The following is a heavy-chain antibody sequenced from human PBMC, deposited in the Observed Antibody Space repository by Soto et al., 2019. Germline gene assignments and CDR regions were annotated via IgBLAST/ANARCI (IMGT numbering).Heavy chain of an antibody. Sequence: ASVKVSCKASGGTFSSYAISWVRQAPGQGLEWMGGIIPIFGTANYAQKFQGRVTITADESTSTAYMELSSLRSEDTAVYYCASGDYDILTGYPNYYYGMDVWGQGTTVTVSS. CDR2: IIPIFGTA. V-gene: IGHV1-69*13. CDR3: ASGDYDILTGYPNYYYGMDV. D-gene: IGHD3-9*01. J-gene: IGHJ6*02. CDR1: GGTFSSYA.